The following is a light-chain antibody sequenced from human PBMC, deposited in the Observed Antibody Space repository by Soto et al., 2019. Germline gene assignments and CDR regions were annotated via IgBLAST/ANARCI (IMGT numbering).Light chain of an antibody. CDR2: DAS. CDR1: QSVSSY. Sequence: EIVLTQSPATLSFSPGERATLSCRASQSVSSYLAWYQHKPGQAPRLLIYDASNRATGIPARFSGSGSGTDFTLAISSLEPEDFAVYYCQQRGNWPPTFGGGTKVDI. V-gene: IGKV3-11*01. CDR3: QQRGNWPPT. J-gene: IGKJ4*01.